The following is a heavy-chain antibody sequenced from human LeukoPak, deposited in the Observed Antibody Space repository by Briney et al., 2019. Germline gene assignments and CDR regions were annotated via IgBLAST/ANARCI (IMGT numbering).Heavy chain of an antibody. CDR3: ARHFFPSDSGSFRTPFDY. CDR2: IYYSGST. CDR1: GGSISSSNYY. Sequence: PSETLSLTCTVSGGSISSSNYYWGWIRQPPGKGLEWIGSIYYSGSTYYNPSLKSRVTISVDTSKNQFSLKLSSVTAADTAVYYCARHFFPSDSGSFRTPFDYWGQGALVTVSS. V-gene: IGHV4-39*01. J-gene: IGHJ4*02. D-gene: IGHD3-10*01.